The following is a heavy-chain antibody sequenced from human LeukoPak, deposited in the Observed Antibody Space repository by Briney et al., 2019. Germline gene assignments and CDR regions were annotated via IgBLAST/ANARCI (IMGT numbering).Heavy chain of an antibody. Sequence: GGSLRLSCAASGFTFSDYYMSWIRQAPGKGLEWVSYISSGGSTIYYADSVKGRFTISRDNAKNSLYLQMNSLRAEDTAVYYCASNYYYYGMDVWGQGTTVTVSS. CDR2: ISSGGSTI. J-gene: IGHJ6*02. V-gene: IGHV3-11*01. CDR1: GFTFSDYY. CDR3: ASNYYYYGMDV.